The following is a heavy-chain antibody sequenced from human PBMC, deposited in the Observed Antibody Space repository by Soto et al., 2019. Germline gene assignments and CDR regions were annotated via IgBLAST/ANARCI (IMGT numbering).Heavy chain of an antibody. CDR3: ARDPPCGYSYGCDAFDI. D-gene: IGHD5-18*01. CDR2: IWYDGSNK. V-gene: IGHV3-33*01. Sequence: GGSLRLSCAASGFTFSSYGMRWVRQAPGKGLEWVAVIWYDGSNKYYADSVKGRFTISRDNSKNTLYLQMNILRAEDTAVYYCARDPPCGYSYGCDAFDIWGQGTMVTVSS. CDR1: GFTFSSYG. J-gene: IGHJ3*02.